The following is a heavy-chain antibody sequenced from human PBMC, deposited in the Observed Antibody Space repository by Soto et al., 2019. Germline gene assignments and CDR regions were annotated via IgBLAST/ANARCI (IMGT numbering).Heavy chain of an antibody. CDR2: IDYSGST. CDR1: GGSVSSGYYY. CDR3: ARIVQKAGALLSTYYYGLDV. V-gene: IGHV4-61*01. D-gene: IGHD3-10*01. J-gene: IGHJ6*02. Sequence: SETLSLTCTVSGGSVSSGYYYWSWIRQPPGKGLEWLGYIDYSGSTNYNPSLKSRVTVSVDTSKNQFSLKLSSVTAADTAVYYCARIVQKAGALLSTYYYGLDVWGQGTTVTVSS.